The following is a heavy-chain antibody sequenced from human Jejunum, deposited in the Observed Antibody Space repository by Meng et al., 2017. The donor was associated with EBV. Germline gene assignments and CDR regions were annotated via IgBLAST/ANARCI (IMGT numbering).Heavy chain of an antibody. CDR1: GGPISSSDW. J-gene: IGHJ4*02. Sequence: QLQLQESGPGLVKPSETPSLTCAVLGGPISSSDWWTWVRQPPGKGLKWIGEIYHSGSTNYNPSLKSRVTISVDKSKNQFSLKLISVTAADTAMYYCARTTIYFDSSGYSYTYFDFWGQGTLVTVSS. D-gene: IGHD3-22*01. V-gene: IGHV4-4*02. CDR3: ARTTIYFDSSGYSYTYFDF. CDR2: IYHSGST.